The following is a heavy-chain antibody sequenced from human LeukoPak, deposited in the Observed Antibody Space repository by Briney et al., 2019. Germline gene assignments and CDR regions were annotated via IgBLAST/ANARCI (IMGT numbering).Heavy chain of an antibody. CDR3: AQLRTSGSYSGKVFDY. V-gene: IGHV3-33*05. CDR1: GFTFSSYG. CDR2: ISYDGSNK. Sequence: PGGSLRLSCAASGFTFSSYGMHWVRQAPGKGLEWVAVISYDGSNKYYADSVKGRFTISRDNSKNTLYLQMNSLRAEDTAVYYCAQLRTSGSYSGKVFDYWGQGTLVTVSS. D-gene: IGHD3-10*01. J-gene: IGHJ4*02.